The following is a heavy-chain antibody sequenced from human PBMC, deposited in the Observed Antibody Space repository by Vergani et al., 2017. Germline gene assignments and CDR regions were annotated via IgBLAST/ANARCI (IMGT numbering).Heavy chain of an antibody. J-gene: IGHJ4*02. Sequence: QVQLQESGPGLVKPSQTLSLTCTVSGGSISSGAYYWSWIRQPPGKGLEWLGNTYYSGSTYSHPSLKSRVTISVDTSKNQFSLKLSSVTAADTAVYYCARTTDTAMVTSPYYFDYWGQGTLVTVSS. CDR2: TYYSGST. CDR3: ARTTDTAMVTSPYYFDY. V-gene: IGHV4-30-4*08. D-gene: IGHD5-18*01. CDR1: GGSISSGAYY.